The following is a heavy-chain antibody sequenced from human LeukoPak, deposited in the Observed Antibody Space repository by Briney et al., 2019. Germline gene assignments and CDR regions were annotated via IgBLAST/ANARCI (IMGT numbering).Heavy chain of an antibody. CDR1: GDSVSRYY. V-gene: IGHV4-59*02. Sequence: SETLSLTCTVSGDSVSRYYWTWIRQTPGKGLEWIGYIYNTGTTNYNPSLTSRVTISVDKVKNQFSLNLISVTAADTAVYYCARVYGDYADSWGQGILVTVSS. J-gene: IGHJ4*02. D-gene: IGHD4-17*01. CDR2: IYNTGTT. CDR3: ARVYGDYADS.